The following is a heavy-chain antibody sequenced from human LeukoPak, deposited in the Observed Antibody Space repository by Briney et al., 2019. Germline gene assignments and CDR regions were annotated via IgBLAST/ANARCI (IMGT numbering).Heavy chain of an antibody. V-gene: IGHV4-4*07. CDR2: IYSSGTT. CDR3: ACGIAAAGWLYFDY. D-gene: IGHD6-13*01. J-gene: IGHJ4*02. CDR1: GGSITSYY. Sequence: SETLSLTCTVSGGSITSYYWSWLRQPAGKGLEWIGRIYSSGTTNYNPSLKSRVTMSIYTSKTQFSLKLSSVTAADTAVYFCACGIAAAGWLYFDYWGQGSLVTVSS.